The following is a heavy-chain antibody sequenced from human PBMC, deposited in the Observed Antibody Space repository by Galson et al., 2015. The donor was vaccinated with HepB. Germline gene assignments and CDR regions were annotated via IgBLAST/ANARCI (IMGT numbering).Heavy chain of an antibody. CDR1: GFIFSNYI. CDR3: AKGGGRYDGSDYRSFMDY. V-gene: IGHV3-43*01. Sequence: SLRLSCAASGFIFSNYIIHRVRQPPGKGLEWVSLISWDGDSTYYADSVEGRFTISRDNNKNSLYLQMHSLRTEDTALYYCAKGGGRYDGSDYRSFMDYWGQGTLVTVSS. J-gene: IGHJ4*02. CDR2: ISWDGDST. D-gene: IGHD5-12*01.